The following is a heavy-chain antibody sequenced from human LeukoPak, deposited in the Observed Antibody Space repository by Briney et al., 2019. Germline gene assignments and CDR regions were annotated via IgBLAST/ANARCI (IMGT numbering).Heavy chain of an antibody. V-gene: IGHV5-51*01. D-gene: IGHD2-2*01. CDR1: GYSFTSYW. J-gene: IGHJ4*02. CDR2: IYPGDSNT. CDR3: ARQELGYCSSTSCSFDS. Sequence: GESLKISCKGSGYSFTSYWIGWVRQMPGKGLEWMGIIYPGDSNTRYSPSFQGQVTISADKSISTAYLQWSSLKASGTAMYYCARQELGYCSSTSCSFDSWGQGTLVTVSS.